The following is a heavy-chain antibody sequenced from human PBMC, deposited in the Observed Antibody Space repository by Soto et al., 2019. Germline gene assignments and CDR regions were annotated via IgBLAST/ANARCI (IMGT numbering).Heavy chain of an antibody. Sequence: EXLEIYCKSSGNXFTSYWFVWVRQMPGKGLECMGIIYPGYSDTRYSPSFQGQVTISSDKSISTAYLQWSRLKASDTAMYYCAREERQHFTNAFDLWGQGTMVTV. D-gene: IGHD1-1*01. V-gene: IGHV5-51*01. CDR1: GNXFTSYW. CDR2: IYPGYSDT. CDR3: AREERQHFTNAFDL. J-gene: IGHJ3*01.